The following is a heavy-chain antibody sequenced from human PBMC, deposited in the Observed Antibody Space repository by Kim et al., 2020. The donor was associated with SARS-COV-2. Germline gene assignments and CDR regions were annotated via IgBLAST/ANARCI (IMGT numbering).Heavy chain of an antibody. Sequence: RYSPSFQGQVTISADKSISTAYLQWSSLKASDTAMYYCARPYSSSWSVDYWGQGTLVTVSS. V-gene: IGHV5-51*01. D-gene: IGHD6-13*01. J-gene: IGHJ4*02. CDR3: ARPYSSSWSVDY.